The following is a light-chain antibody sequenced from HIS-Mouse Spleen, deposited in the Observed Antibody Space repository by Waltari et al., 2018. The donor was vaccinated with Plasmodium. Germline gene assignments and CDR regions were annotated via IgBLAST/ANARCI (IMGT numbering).Light chain of an antibody. CDR3: QVWDSSSDHVV. CDR2: DDS. Sequence: SYVLTQPPSVSVAPGQTARITRGGEKIESKSVKWYQQKPGQAPVLVVYDDSDRPPGIPERFSGSNSGNTATLTISRVEAGDEADYYCQVWDSSSDHVVFGGGTKLTVL. V-gene: IGLV3-21*02. CDR1: KIESKS. J-gene: IGLJ2*01.